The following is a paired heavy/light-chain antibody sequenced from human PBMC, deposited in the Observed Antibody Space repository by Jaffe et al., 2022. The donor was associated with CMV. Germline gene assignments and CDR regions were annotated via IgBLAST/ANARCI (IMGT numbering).Light chain of an antibody. Sequence: DIVMTQSPLSLPVTPGEPASISCRSSQSLLHSNGYNYLDWYLQKPGQSPQLLIYLGSNRASGVPDRFSGSGSGTDFTLKISRVEAEDVGVYYCMQALQTPPRYTFGQGTKLEIK. J-gene: IGKJ2*01. CDR1: QSLLHSNGYNY. CDR3: MQALQTPPRYT. V-gene: IGKV2-28*01. CDR2: LGS.
Heavy chain of an antibody. CDR2: ISGSGGST. V-gene: IGHV3-23*01. J-gene: IGHJ6*02. Sequence: EVQLLESGGGLVQPGGSLRLSCAASGFTFSSYAMSWVRQAPGKGLEWVSAISGSGGSTYYADSVKGRFTISRDNSKNTLYLQMNSLRAEDTAVYYCAKKGEGGYSYVRPWGHYYYGMDVWGQGTTVTVSS. D-gene: IGHD5-18*01. CDR1: GFTFSSYA. CDR3: AKKGEGGYSYVRPWGHYYYGMDV.